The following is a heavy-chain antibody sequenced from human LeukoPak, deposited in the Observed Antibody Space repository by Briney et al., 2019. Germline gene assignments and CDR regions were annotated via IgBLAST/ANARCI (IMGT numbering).Heavy chain of an antibody. V-gene: IGHV3-23*01. CDR3: ATLGMVRGNDY. CDR2: ISGSGGST. Sequence: GGSLRLSCAASGFTFSSYAMSWVRQAPGKGLEWVSAISGSGGSTYYAGSVKGRFTISRDNSKNTLYLQMNSLRAEDTAVYYCATLGMVRGNDYWGQGTLVTVSS. CDR1: GFTFSSYA. D-gene: IGHD3-10*01. J-gene: IGHJ4*02.